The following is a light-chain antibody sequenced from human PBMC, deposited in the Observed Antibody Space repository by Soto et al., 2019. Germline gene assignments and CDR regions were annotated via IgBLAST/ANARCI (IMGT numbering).Light chain of an antibody. J-gene: IGKJ1*01. V-gene: IGKV3-20*01. Sequence: EIVLTQSPGTLSLSPGERATLSCRASRSVSSNYLAWFQQKPGQGPRLLIFGASTRATGIPDRFSGSGSGTDFTLSISRVEPEDFAVYHCQQYGSAPLTFGQGTKVDNK. CDR3: QQYGSAPLT. CDR2: GAS. CDR1: RSVSSNY.